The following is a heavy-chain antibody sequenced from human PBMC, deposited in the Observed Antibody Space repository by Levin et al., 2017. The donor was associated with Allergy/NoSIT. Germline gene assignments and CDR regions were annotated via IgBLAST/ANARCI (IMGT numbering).Heavy chain of an antibody. CDR2: IYWNDDK. CDR1: GFSLSTSGVG. V-gene: IGHV2-5*01. J-gene: IGHJ5*02. Sequence: SGPTLVKPTQTLTLTCTFSGFSLSTSGVGVGWIRQPPGKALEWLALIYWNDDKRYSPSLKSRLTITKDTSKNQVVLTMTNMDPVDTATYYCAHSNEAIAVAGNNWFDPWGQGTLVTVSS. CDR3: AHSNEAIAVAGNNWFDP. D-gene: IGHD6-19*01.